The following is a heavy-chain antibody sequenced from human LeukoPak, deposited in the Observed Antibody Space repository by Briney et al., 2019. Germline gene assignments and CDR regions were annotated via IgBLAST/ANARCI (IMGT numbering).Heavy chain of an antibody. CDR2: ISSDGSYI. Sequence: GGSLRLSCAASGFAVSNYVIHWVRQAPGKGLEWVSLISSDGSYIYYADSVRGRFTISRDNAKNSLYLQMNSLRAEDTAVYFCASPHYCSGSSCCFGYWGQGTLVTVSS. D-gene: IGHD2-15*01. CDR1: GFAVSNYV. CDR3: ASPHYCSGSSCCFGY. J-gene: IGHJ4*03. V-gene: IGHV3-21*01.